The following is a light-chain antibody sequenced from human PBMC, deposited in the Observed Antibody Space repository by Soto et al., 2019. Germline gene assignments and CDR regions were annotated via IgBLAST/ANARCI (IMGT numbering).Light chain of an antibody. Sequence: QSVLTQPASVSGSPGQSITISCTGTSSDVGGYNYVSWYQQYPGKAPKLIIYEVSNRPSGVSDRFSASKSGNTASLTISGLQAEDESDYYCSSYTSTTNWVFGGGTMVTVL. CDR2: EVS. CDR3: SSYTSTTNWV. J-gene: IGLJ3*02. V-gene: IGLV2-14*01. CDR1: SSDVGGYNY.